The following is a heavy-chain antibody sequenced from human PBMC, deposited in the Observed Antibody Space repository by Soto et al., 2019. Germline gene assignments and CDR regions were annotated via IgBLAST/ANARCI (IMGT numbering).Heavy chain of an antibody. CDR2: ISWNSGSI. J-gene: IGHJ6*02. V-gene: IGHV3-9*01. Sequence: PGGSLRLSCAASGFTFDDYAMHWVRQAPGKGLGWVSGISWNSGSIGYADSVKGRFTISRDNAKNSLYLQMNSLRAEDTALYYCAKSADSGSYYYYGMDVWGQGTTVTVSS. D-gene: IGHD3-10*01. CDR1: GFTFDDYA. CDR3: AKSADSGSYYYYGMDV.